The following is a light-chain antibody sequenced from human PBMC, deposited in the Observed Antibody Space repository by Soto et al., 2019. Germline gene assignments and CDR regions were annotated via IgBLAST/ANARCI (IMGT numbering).Light chain of an antibody. Sequence: QPVLTQSSSASASLGSSVKLTCTLSSGHSSYIIAWHQQQPGKAPRYLMKLEGSGSYNKGSGVPARFSGSSSGADRYLTISNLQFEDEADYYCETWDSSTQVFGGGTKLTVL. CDR3: ETWDSSTQV. CDR1: SGHSSYI. CDR2: LEGSGSY. J-gene: IGLJ2*01. V-gene: IGLV4-60*02.